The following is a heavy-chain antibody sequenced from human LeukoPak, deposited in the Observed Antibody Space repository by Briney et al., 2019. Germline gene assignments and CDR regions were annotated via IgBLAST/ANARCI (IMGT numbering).Heavy chain of an antibody. CDR2: IIPIFGTA. CDR3: AREGDNYDILTGLDY. V-gene: IGHV1-69*13. J-gene: IGHJ4*02. Sequence: GASVKVSCKASGYTFTSYYMHWVRQAPGQGLEWMGGIIPIFGTANYAQKFQGRVTITADESTSTAYMELSSLRSEDTAVYYCAREGDNYDILTGLDYWGQGTLVTVSS. D-gene: IGHD3-9*01. CDR1: GYTFTSYY.